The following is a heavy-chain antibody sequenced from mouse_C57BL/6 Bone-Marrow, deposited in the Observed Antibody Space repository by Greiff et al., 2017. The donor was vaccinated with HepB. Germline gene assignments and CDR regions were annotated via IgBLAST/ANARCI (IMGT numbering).Heavy chain of an antibody. CDR3: ASWIYYGNLRRAMDY. Sequence: VKLMESGPGLVAPSQSLSITCTVSGFSLTSYGVDWVRQSPGKGLEWLGVIWGVGSTNYNSALKSRLSIRKDNSKSQVFLKMNILQTDDTSMYYCASWIYYGNLRRAMDYWGQGTSVTVSS. CDR1: GFSLTSYG. CDR2: IWGVGST. J-gene: IGHJ4*01. V-gene: IGHV2-6*01. D-gene: IGHD2-1*01.